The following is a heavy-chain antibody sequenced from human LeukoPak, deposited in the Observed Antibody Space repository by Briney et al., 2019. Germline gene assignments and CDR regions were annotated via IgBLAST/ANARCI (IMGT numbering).Heavy chain of an antibody. CDR3: AADGVRKGKDRWDYYYYYMDV. Sequence: ASVKVSCKASGFTFTSSAVQWVRQARGQRLEWIGWIVVGSGNTNYAQKFQERVTITRDMSTSTAYMELSSLRSEDTAVYYCAADGVRKGKDRWDYYYYYMDVWGKGTTVTVSS. V-gene: IGHV1-58*01. CDR1: GFTFTSSA. CDR2: IVVGSGNT. D-gene: IGHD1-26*01. J-gene: IGHJ6*03.